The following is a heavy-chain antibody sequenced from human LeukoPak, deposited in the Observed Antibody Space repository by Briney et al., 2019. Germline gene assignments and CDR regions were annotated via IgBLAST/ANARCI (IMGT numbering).Heavy chain of an antibody. CDR3: ARPRAYYYDSSGYYVGGDDAFDI. D-gene: IGHD3-22*01. J-gene: IGHJ3*02. CDR2: ISYDGSNK. V-gene: IGHV3-30-3*01. CDR1: GFTFSSYA. Sequence: GGSLRLSCAASGFTFSSYAMHWVRQAPGEGLEWVAVISYDGSNKYYADSVKGRFTISRDNSKNTLYLQMNSLRAEDTAVYYCARPRAYYYDSSGYYVGGDDAFDIWGQGTMVTVSS.